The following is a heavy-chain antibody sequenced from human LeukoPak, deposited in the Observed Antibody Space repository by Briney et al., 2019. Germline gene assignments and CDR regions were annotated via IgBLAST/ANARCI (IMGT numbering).Heavy chain of an antibody. Sequence: NPSETLSLTCTVSGYSISSGYYWGWIRQPPGKGLEWIGSIYHTGTTDYNPSLKSRVTISIDTSKNQFSLNLRSVSAADTAVYYCTRDDFGIKTDWEDYYYMDVWGKGTTVTVSS. J-gene: IGHJ6*03. V-gene: IGHV4-38-2*02. CDR3: TRDDFGIKTDWEDYYYMDV. D-gene: IGHD3-3*01. CDR1: GYSISSGYY. CDR2: IYHTGTT.